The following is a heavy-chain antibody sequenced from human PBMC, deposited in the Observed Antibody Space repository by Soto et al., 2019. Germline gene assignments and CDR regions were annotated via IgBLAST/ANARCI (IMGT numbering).Heavy chain of an antibody. V-gene: IGHV2-5*02. CDR3: AHLPWKQLWPRAPVVN. CDR2: IFWDDDK. D-gene: IGHD5-18*01. Sequence: GSGPTLVNPTQTLTLTCTFSGFSLSTSGVGVGWIRQPPGKALEWLGIIFWDDDKRYRPSLKSRLTITKDTSKNQLVLTMTNMDPVDTATYYCAHLPWKQLWPRAPVVNWGQGTPVTVSS. J-gene: IGHJ4*02. CDR1: GFSLSTSGVG.